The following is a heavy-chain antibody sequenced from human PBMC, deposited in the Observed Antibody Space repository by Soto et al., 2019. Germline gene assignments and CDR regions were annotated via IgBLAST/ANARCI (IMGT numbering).Heavy chain of an antibody. V-gene: IGHV1-46*01. D-gene: IGHD4-17*01. J-gene: IGHJ6*02. CDR3: AVAMTTAYYYYYYGMDV. CDR2: INPSGGST. Sequence: VVPAKVTCKASGYTLTSNCMDWVRQAPGQGLEWMGIINPSGGSTSYAQKSQGRVTMTRDTSTSTVYMELSSLRSEDTAVYYCAVAMTTAYYYYYYGMDVWGQGTTVTGSS. CDR1: GYTLTSNC.